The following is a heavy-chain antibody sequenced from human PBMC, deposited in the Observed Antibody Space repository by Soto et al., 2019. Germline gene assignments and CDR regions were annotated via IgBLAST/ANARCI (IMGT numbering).Heavy chain of an antibody. Sequence: QVQLQESGPGLVKPSETLSLTCTVSGGSIRSYYWSWIRQPPGKGLEWIGYIYYSGSTNYNPSLKSRVTISVDTSKNQFSLKLSSVTAADTAVFYCARGASSGWHYFDYWGQGTLVTVSS. CDR1: GGSIRSYY. J-gene: IGHJ4*02. CDR2: IYYSGST. CDR3: ARGASSGWHYFDY. D-gene: IGHD6-19*01. V-gene: IGHV4-59*01.